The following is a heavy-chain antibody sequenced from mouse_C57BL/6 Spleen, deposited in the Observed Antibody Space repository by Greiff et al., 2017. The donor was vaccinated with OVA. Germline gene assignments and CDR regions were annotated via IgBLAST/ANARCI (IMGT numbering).Heavy chain of an antibody. CDR3: VSNYEGEKNYFDY. Sequence: QVQLQQPGAELVKPGASVKLSCKASGYTFTSYWMQWVKQRPGQGLEWIGEIDPSDSYTNYNQKFKGKATLTVDTSSSTAYMQLSSLTSEDSAVYYCVSNYEGEKNYFDYWGQGTTLTVSS. V-gene: IGHV1-50*01. J-gene: IGHJ2*01. D-gene: IGHD2-5*01. CDR1: GYTFTSYW. CDR2: IDPSDSYT.